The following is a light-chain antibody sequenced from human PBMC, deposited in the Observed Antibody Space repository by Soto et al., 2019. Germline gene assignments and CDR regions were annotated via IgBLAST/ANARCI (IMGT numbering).Light chain of an antibody. CDR1: QTIFSW. Sequence: IQMTQSPSTLSASVGDRVSITCRASQTIFSWLAWYQQKPGKAPNLLIYKASRLESGVPSRYSGSGSGTEFTLTISGLQPDDFAAYYCQQYNSYPYSFVQGTKLEIK. V-gene: IGKV1-5*03. J-gene: IGKJ2*03. CDR2: KAS. CDR3: QQYNSYPYS.